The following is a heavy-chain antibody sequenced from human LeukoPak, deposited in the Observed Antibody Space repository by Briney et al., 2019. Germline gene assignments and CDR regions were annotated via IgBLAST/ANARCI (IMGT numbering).Heavy chain of an antibody. V-gene: IGHV3-7*01. CDR3: VRSLQKFGTRDY. CDR2: INQGGSET. J-gene: IGHJ4*02. CDR1: EFIFGAYW. Sequence: GGSLRLSCAGSEFIFGAYWMTWVRQAPGKGLEWVAHINQGGSETYYMDSVKGRFTISRDNAKKSVFLQMNSLTAEDTALYYCVRSLQKFGTRDYWGQGTLVTVSS. D-gene: IGHD3-10*01.